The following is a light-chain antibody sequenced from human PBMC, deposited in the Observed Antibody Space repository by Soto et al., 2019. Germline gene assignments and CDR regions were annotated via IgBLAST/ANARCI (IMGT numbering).Light chain of an antibody. J-gene: IGLJ1*01. CDR3: SSYTTSNTRQIV. Sequence: QSALTQPASVSGSPGQSITISCTGTSSDVGGYNYVSWYQHHPGKAPKLIISDVSNRPSGVSFRFSRSKSANTASLTISGRQPEDEADYYCSSYTTSNTRQIVFGTGTKLTVL. CDR1: SSDVGGYNY. V-gene: IGLV2-14*03. CDR2: DVS.